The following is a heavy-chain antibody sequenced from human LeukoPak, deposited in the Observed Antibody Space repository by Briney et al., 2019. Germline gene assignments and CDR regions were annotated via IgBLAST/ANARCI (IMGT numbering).Heavy chain of an antibody. CDR1: GYTFTSYY. CDR3: ARDLYSSTLSPFY. Sequence: ASVKVSCKASGYTFTSYYVHWVRQAPGQGLGWVGVINPSGVSTTYAQKFQGRVAMTRDRSTSTVYMELTSLRSEDTAVYYCARDLYSSTLSPFYWGQGTLVTVSS. V-gene: IGHV1-46*01. J-gene: IGHJ4*02. CDR2: INPSGVST. D-gene: IGHD6-13*01.